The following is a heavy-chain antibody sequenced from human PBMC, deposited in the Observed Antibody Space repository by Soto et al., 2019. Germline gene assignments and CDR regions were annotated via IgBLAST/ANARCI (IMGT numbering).Heavy chain of an antibody. Sequence: GASVKVSCKASGYTFTSYGISWVRQAPGQGLEWMGWISAYNGNTNYAQKLQGRVTMTTDTSTSTAYMELRSLRSDDTAVYYCARDSVHSYYDILTGYSQPDYWGQGTLVTVSS. V-gene: IGHV1-18*01. CDR1: GYTFTSYG. CDR3: ARDSVHSYYDILTGYSQPDY. CDR2: ISAYNGNT. J-gene: IGHJ4*02. D-gene: IGHD3-9*01.